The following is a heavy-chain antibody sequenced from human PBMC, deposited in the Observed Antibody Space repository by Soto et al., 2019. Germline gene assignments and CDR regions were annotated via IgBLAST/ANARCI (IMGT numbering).Heavy chain of an antibody. V-gene: IGHV3-30*18. CDR1: GFTLSSYG. D-gene: IGHD3-10*01. J-gene: IGHJ6*02. Sequence: GGSLRLSCAASGFTLSSYGMHWVRQAPGKGLEWVAVISYDGSNKYYADSVKGRFTISRDNSKNTLYLQMNSLRAEDTAVYYCAKDRVTDGSVRVRYYGMDVWGQGTTVTVSS. CDR2: ISYDGSNK. CDR3: AKDRVTDGSVRVRYYGMDV.